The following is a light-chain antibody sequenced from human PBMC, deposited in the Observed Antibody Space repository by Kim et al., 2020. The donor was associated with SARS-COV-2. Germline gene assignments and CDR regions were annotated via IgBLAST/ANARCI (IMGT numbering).Light chain of an antibody. CDR2: EVS. J-gene: IGLJ2*01. Sequence: GQSTTISCTGSSNDIGGYKYAPWYQQHPGKTPKLMIYEVSERPSGVPDRFSGSKSGNTASLTVSGLQAEDEAGYYCSSYAGSNIVVFGGGTQLTVL. CDR1: SNDIGGYKY. V-gene: IGLV2-8*01. CDR3: SSYAGSNIVV.